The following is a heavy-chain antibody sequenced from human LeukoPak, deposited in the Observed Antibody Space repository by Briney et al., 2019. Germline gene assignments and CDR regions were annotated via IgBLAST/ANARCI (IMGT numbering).Heavy chain of an antibody. Sequence: GGSLRLSCAASGFTFSSYAMSWVRQAPGKGLEWVSAISSSGSGTYYADSVKGRFAISRDSSKNTLYLRMNSLRAEDTAVYYCAKDRSQLWLSYFDYWGQGTLVTVSS. CDR1: GFTFSSYA. CDR3: AKDRSQLWLSYFDY. V-gene: IGHV3-23*01. J-gene: IGHJ4*02. CDR2: ISSSGSGT. D-gene: IGHD5-18*01.